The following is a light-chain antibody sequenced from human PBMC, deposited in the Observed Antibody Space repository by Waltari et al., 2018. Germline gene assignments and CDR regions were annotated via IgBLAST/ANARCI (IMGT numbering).Light chain of an antibody. Sequence: QSALTQPASVSGSPGQSITISCTGTSGDVGGYKYVSWYKQHPGKDPKLMIYDVSNRPSGVSDRFSVSKSGNTASLTISGLQAEDEADYYCSSYTSSSTLAFGGGTKLTVL. V-gene: IGLV2-14*03. CDR1: SGDVGGYKY. J-gene: IGLJ2*01. CDR3: SSYTSSSTLA. CDR2: DVS.